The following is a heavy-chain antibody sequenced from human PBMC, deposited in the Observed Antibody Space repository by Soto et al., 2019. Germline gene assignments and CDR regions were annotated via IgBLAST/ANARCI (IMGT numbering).Heavy chain of an antibody. CDR1: GDPVSSGSYY. CDR2: LYYTGTT. D-gene: IGHD2-2*01. J-gene: IGHJ6*02. CDR3: ARTFCSTTSCQAHGMDV. V-gene: IGHV4-61*01. Sequence: QVQLQESGPGLVKPSETLSPTCTVSGDPVSSGSYYWTWIRQPPGKGLEWIGYLYYTGTTNYNPSLKSRVTMSLDTSSNQFSLRLSSVTAADTAVYFCARTFCSTTSCQAHGMDVWGQGTSVTVSS.